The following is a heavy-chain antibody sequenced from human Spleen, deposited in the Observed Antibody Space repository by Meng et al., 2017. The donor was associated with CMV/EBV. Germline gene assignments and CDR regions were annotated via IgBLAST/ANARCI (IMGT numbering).Heavy chain of an antibody. D-gene: IGHD6-6*01. J-gene: IGHJ3*02. CDR3: AREYSSSPGCFDI. V-gene: IGHV4-4*07. CDR1: GASISSYY. CDR2: IYTSGRT. Sequence: SETLSLTCTVSGASISSYYWSWIRQPAGKGLEWIGRIYTSGRTNYNPSLKSRVTISVDTSKTQFSLKLSSVTAADTAVYYCAREYSSSPGCFDIWGQGTTVTVSS.